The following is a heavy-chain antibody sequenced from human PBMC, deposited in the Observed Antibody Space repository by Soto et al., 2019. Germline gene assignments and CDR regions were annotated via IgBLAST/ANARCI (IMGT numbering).Heavy chain of an antibody. CDR3: VRGALRAPATFDY. V-gene: IGHV4-4*02. Sequence: QVQLKESGPGLVDPSGTLSLTCAVSGGSINTNNWWSWVRQPPGKGLEWIGEIFHRGSTNYNPSFKSPVTISLDKSNNHFSLKLTSVTAADPAVYYCVRGALRAPATFDYWGQGTPVTVSS. J-gene: IGHJ4*02. D-gene: IGHD1-26*01. CDR2: IFHRGST. CDR1: GGSINTNNW.